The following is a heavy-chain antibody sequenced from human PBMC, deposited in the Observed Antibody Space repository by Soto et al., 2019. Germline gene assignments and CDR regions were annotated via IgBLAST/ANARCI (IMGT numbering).Heavy chain of an antibody. CDR1: GFTFDDYA. CDR2: ISWNSGSI. CDR3: ARDDVLCDGGRCYGVPLDV. V-gene: IGHV3-9*01. D-gene: IGHD2-15*01. Sequence: GGSLRLSCAASGFTFDDYAMHWVRRAPGKGLEWVSGISWNSGSIGYADSVKGRFTISRDNAKNSLYLQMNSLRAEDTALYYCARDDVLCDGGRCYGVPLDVWGKGTTVTVSS. J-gene: IGHJ6*04.